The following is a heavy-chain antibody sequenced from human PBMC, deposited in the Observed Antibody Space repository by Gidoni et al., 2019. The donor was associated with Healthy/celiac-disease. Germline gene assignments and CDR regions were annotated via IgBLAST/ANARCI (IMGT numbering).Heavy chain of an antibody. V-gene: IGHV3-72*01. D-gene: IGHD2-2*01. Sequence: EVQLVESGGGLVQPGGSLSLSCAASGFTFSDNYMDWVRQAPGKGLEWVGRTRNKANSYTTEYAASVKGRFTISRDDSKNSLYLQMNSLKIEDTAVYYCARVGRYCSTTSCHQYYYYGMDVWGQGTTVTVSS. J-gene: IGHJ6*02. CDR2: TRNKANSYTT. CDR3: ARVGRYCSTTSCHQYYYYGMDV. CDR1: GFTFSDNY.